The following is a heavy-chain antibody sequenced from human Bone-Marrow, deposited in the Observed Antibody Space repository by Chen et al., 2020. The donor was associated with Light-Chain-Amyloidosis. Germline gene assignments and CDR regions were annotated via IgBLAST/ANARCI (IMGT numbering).Heavy chain of an antibody. V-gene: IGHV4-39*07. Sequence: QLQLQESGPGLVKPSETLSLTCTVSGGSISSSSYYWGWIRQPPGKGLEWIGSIYYSGSTYYNPSLKSRVTISVDTSKNQFSLKLSSVTAADTAVYYCARAGDWQWPADFDYWSQGTLVTVSS. CDR2: IYYSGST. D-gene: IGHD6-19*01. CDR1: GGSISSSSYY. CDR3: ARAGDWQWPADFDY. J-gene: IGHJ4*02.